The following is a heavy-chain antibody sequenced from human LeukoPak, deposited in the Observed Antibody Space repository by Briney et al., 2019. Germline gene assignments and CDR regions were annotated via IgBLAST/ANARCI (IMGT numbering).Heavy chain of an antibody. CDR3: ASSLSRGWGPVDDY. CDR1: GFTFISDE. J-gene: IGHJ4*02. V-gene: IGHV3-48*03. CDR2: ISSSSSDR. D-gene: IGHD6-19*01. Sequence: AGSLTLSSAASGFTFISDEMNGGFQAPGKGRECVSYISSSSSDRCYGEAGKGRFTISRDNTKNSLDLQMSSLRAEDTAVYYCASSLSRGWGPVDDYWGQGIMVTVSS.